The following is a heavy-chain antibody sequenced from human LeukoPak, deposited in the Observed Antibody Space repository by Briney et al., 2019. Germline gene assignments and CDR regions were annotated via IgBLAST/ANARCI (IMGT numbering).Heavy chain of an antibody. D-gene: IGHD3-3*01. J-gene: IGHJ6*03. V-gene: IGHV4-4*09. CDR2: IYTRGSN. CDR1: GVSISSYY. Sequence: SETLSLTCTVSGVSISSYYWRWLPQPPGKGLEGIGYIYTRGSNNYNPTLKSRVTISVDTSKNQSSLKLCSVTATDTAVDYSAGQYCEFWSGDYTPYYYYYYMDVWGKGPAVTVSS. CDR3: AGQYCEFWSGDYTPYYYYYYMDV.